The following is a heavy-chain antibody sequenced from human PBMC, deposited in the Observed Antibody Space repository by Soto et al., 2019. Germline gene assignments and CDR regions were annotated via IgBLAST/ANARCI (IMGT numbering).Heavy chain of an antibody. D-gene: IGHD6-19*01. CDR2: VSFDGSNK. CDR1: GFTFNYYP. CDR3: ARLPGPLVAVLYIYPLDGREAMSDVDV. Sequence: QMQLVESGGGVVQPGGSLRLSCAASGFTFNYYPMHWVRQAPGKGLEWVAVVSFDGSNKYYADSVKGRFTISKANSKKTLYLQLNSLRREDTAGYYCARLPGPLVAVLYIYPLDGREAMSDVDVWGQGTTVTVSS. V-gene: IGHV3-30-3*01. J-gene: IGHJ6*02.